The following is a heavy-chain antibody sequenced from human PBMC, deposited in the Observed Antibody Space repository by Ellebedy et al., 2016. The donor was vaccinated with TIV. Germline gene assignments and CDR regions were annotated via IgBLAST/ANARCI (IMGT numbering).Heavy chain of an antibody. J-gene: IGHJ4*02. Sequence: GESLKISCAASGFTFSSYSMGSVRQAPGKGLEWVSSIDSTSTYIYYADSLRGRLTISRDNAKDSLYLQMNSLRAEDTAVYYCARQNPAYSSGQVSPIDHWGQGALVTVSS. CDR2: IDSTSTYI. D-gene: IGHD6-19*01. CDR1: GFTFSSYS. CDR3: ARQNPAYSSGQVSPIDH. V-gene: IGHV3-21*01.